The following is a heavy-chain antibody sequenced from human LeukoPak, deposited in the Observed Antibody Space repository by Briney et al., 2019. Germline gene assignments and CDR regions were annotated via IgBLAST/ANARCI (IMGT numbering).Heavy chain of an antibody. CDR1: GGSISDYY. D-gene: IGHD2-15*01. CDR2: IYYSGNT. V-gene: IGHV4-59*12. CDR3: AGEAYCSGGSCYLRAFDI. Sequence: SETLSLTCTISGGSISDYYWSWIRQPPGKGLEWIGYIYYSGNTNYNPSLQSRVTISVDTSMNQFSLKLSSVTAADTAVYYCAGEAYCSGGSCYLRAFDIWGQGTMVTVSS. J-gene: IGHJ3*02.